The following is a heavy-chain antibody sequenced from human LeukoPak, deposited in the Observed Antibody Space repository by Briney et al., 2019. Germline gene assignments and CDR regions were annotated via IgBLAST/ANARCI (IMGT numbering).Heavy chain of an antibody. Sequence: GASVKVSCKASGDTFTTYYIHWVRQAPGQELEWMGIINPSGDSTSYAQKFQGRVTMTRDTSTSTVYMELSSLRSEDTAVYYCAIAALRYCSSSSCYKGFLDYWGQGTLVTVSS. J-gene: IGHJ4*02. V-gene: IGHV1-46*01. CDR1: GDTFTTYY. CDR2: INPSGDST. CDR3: AIAALRYCSSSSCYKGFLDY. D-gene: IGHD2-2*01.